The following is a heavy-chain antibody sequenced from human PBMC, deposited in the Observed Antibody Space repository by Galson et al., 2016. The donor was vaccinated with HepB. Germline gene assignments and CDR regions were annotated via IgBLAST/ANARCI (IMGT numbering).Heavy chain of an antibody. CDR3: AKKSPGKELSPPDY. D-gene: IGHD1-26*01. CDR2: ISTSSSPI. CDR1: GITFNTYN. V-gene: IGHV3-21*01. Sequence: SLRLSCAASGITFNTYNMVWVRQAPGKGLEWVSYISTSSSPISYRDSVKGRFTISRDNTKNSMYLQLNSLRAEDTAVYYCAKKSPGKELSPPDYWGQGTLVTVSS. J-gene: IGHJ4*02.